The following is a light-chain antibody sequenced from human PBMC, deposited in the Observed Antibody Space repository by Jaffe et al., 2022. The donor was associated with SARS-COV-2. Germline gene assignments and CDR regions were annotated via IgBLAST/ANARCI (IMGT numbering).Light chain of an antibody. CDR3: QQYGRSPLT. V-gene: IGKV3-20*01. CDR2: DAS. J-gene: IGKJ4*01. Sequence: EIVLAQSPGTLSLSPGERATLSCRASQSVSSSYVAWYQQKAGQAPRLLIYDASRRATGIPDRFSGSGSGTDFTLTISRLEPEDSAVYSCQQYGRSPLTFGGGTKVEIK. CDR1: QSVSSSY.